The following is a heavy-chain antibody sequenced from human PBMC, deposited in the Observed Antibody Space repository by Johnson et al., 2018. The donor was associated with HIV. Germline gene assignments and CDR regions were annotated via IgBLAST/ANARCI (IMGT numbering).Heavy chain of an antibody. CDR2: ISSSGAGI. Sequence: QVQLVESGGGLVKPGGSLRLSCAVSGFKFSDFYMTWIRQVPGKGLECVAYISSSGAGIYYADSVRGRFTISRDNSKNTVYLEMNSLRPEDTAVYYCARERRSDYDYDGFDIWGQGTMVTVSS. CDR1: GFKFSDFY. V-gene: IGHV3-11*04. D-gene: IGHD5-12*01. CDR3: ARERRSDYDYDGFDI. J-gene: IGHJ3*02.